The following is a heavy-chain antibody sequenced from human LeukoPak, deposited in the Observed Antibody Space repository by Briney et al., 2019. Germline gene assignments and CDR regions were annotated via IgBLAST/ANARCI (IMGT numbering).Heavy chain of an antibody. CDR3: ARDRSSGLDY. CDR2: VYYSGNT. J-gene: IGHJ4*02. Sequence: SSETLSLTCTVSGGSITSSSYYWGWIRQPPGKGLEWIGSVYYSGNTYYNSSLKNRVTISVDTSKNQFSLKLSSVTAADTAVYYCARDRSSGLDYWGQGTLVTVSS. V-gene: IGHV4-39*07. D-gene: IGHD3-22*01. CDR1: GGSITSSSYY.